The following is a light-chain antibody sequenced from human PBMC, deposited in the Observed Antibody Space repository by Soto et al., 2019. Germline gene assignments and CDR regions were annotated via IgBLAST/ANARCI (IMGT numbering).Light chain of an antibody. CDR3: SSYTSSRTPV. J-gene: IGLJ2*01. CDR1: NSDVGGYNY. CDR2: DVS. V-gene: IGLV2-14*01. Sequence: QSALTQPASVSGSPGQSITISCTGTNSDVGGYNYVSWYQQHPGKAPKLMIYDVSNRPSGVSNRFSGSKSGNTASLTISGLQAEDEADYYCSSYTSSRTPVFGGGTKLTVL.